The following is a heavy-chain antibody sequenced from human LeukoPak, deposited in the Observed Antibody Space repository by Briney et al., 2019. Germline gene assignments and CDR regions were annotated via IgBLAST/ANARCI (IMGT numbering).Heavy chain of an antibody. J-gene: IGHJ5*02. CDR1: GGTFSSYA. Sequence: GASVKVSCKASGGTFSSYAISWVRQAPGQGLEWMGGIIPIFGTANYAQKSQGRVTITTDESTSTAYMELSSLRSEDTAVYYCARALGATPNWFDPWGQGTLVTVSS. V-gene: IGHV1-69*05. CDR2: IIPIFGTA. CDR3: ARALGATPNWFDP. D-gene: IGHD1-26*01.